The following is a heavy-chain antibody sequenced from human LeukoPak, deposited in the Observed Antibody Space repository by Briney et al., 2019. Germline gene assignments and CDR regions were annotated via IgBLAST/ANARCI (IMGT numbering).Heavy chain of an antibody. D-gene: IGHD3-3*01. V-gene: IGHV3-74*01. Sequence: GGSLRLSCAASGFTFSSYWMDWVRQAPGKGLVWVSRINTDGSSTSYADSVKGRFTISRDNAENTLYLQMNSLRADDTAVYYCARAGRSGYYTEVGSGVDYWGQGTLVTVSS. J-gene: IGHJ4*02. CDR2: INTDGSST. CDR1: GFTFSSYW. CDR3: ARAGRSGYYTEVGSGVDY.